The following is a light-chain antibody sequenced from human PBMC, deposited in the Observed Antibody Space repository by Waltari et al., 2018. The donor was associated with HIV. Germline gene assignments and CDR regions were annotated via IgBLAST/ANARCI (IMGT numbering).Light chain of an antibody. V-gene: IGKV4-1*01. J-gene: IGKJ2*01. CDR3: QQYYTTPYT. CDR1: QSLYSSSNQNS. Sequence: DIVIPQSPASLAVSLGERAPIMCQSRQSLYSSSNQNSLAWYQQKPGHPPVLLIYWASTRNSRVPDRCSGSGSGTDFTLTISSLQAEDVAVYYCQQYYTTPYTFGQGTKLGIK. CDR2: WAS.